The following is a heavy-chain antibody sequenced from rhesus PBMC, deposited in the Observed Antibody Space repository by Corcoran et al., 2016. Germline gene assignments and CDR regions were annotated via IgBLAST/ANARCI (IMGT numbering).Heavy chain of an antibody. CDR3: AKDSGLRGQRLVPRRYFDY. J-gene: IGHJ4*01. CDR1: GFTFSSYG. Sequence: EVQLVETGGGLVQPGGSLKLSCAASGFTFSSYGMSWVRQAPGKGLEWVAAINSVGGSTYYADSVTGRFTISRDNSKNTLSLQMNSLRAEDTAVYYCAKDSGLRGQRLVPRRYFDYWGQGVLVTVSS. CDR2: INSVGGST. V-gene: IGHV3S5*01. D-gene: IGHD6-31*01.